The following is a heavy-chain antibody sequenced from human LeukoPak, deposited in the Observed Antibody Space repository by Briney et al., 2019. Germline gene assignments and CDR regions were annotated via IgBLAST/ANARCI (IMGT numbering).Heavy chain of an antibody. CDR1: GGSFSGYY. Sequence: SETLSLTCAVYGGSFSGYYWSWIRQPPGKGLEWIGEINHSGSTNYNPSLKSRVTISVDTSKNQFSLKLSSVTAADTAVYYCARAGIVVVTAIRSWGQGTLVTVSS. CDR3: ARAGIVVVTAIRS. V-gene: IGHV4-34*01. J-gene: IGHJ5*02. CDR2: INHSGST. D-gene: IGHD2-21*02.